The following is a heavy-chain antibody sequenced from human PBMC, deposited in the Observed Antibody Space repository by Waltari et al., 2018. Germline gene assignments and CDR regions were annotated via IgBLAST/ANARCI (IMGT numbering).Heavy chain of an antibody. CDR3: ARERLTTVTSYYFDY. CDR1: GGTFSSYA. V-gene: IGHV1-69*04. Sequence: QVQLVQSGAEVKKPGSSVKVSCKASGGTFSSYAISWVRQAPGQGLEWMGGIIQILGIANYDHKFQGRVTITADESTSTAYRELSSLRSEDTAVYYCARERLTTVTSYYFDYWGQGTLVTVSS. D-gene: IGHD4-17*01. CDR2: IIQILGIA. J-gene: IGHJ4*02.